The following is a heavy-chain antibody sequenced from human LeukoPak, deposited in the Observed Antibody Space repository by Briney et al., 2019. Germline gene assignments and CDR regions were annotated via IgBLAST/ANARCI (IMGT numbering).Heavy chain of an antibody. V-gene: IGHV3-30*01. D-gene: IGHD2-21*02. J-gene: IGHJ4*02. CDR3: ARDLEGVVVTALDY. CDR1: GFTFSSYA. CDR2: ISYDGSNK. Sequence: SGGSLRLSCAASGFTFSSYAMHWVRQAPGKGLEWVAVISYDGSNKYYADSVKGRFTISRDNSKNTLYLQMNSLRAEDTAVYYCARDLEGVVVTALDYWGQGTLVTVSS.